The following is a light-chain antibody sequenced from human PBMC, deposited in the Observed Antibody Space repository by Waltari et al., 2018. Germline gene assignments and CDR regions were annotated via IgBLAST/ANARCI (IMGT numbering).Light chain of an antibody. J-gene: IGKJ4*01. Sequence: EIVLTQSPGTLSLSPGERATLSCRATQSVSKSNLAWYQQKGGQAPRLLIYGASSRATGIPDRFSGSGSGTDFTLSISRLEPEDYGVYYCQQYAGSPITFGGGTKVEI. CDR2: GAS. CDR1: QSVSKSN. V-gene: IGKV3-20*01. CDR3: QQYAGSPIT.